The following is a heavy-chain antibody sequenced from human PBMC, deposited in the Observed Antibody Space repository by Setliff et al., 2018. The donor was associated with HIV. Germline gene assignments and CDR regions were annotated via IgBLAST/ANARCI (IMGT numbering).Heavy chain of an antibody. V-gene: IGHV1-69*13. CDR3: ARDQTGVAAAAFGGGSAWSDEGFDI. Sequence: VKVSCKTSGGTLSNYVITWVRQAPGQGLEWMGMIIPMYNIPAYAQKFQGRVTFTADESTSTAYMELSSLSSEDTAVYYCARDQTGVAAAAFGGGSAWSDEGFDIWGQGTMVTVSS. D-gene: IGHD6-13*01. J-gene: IGHJ3*02. CDR2: IIPMYNIP. CDR1: GGTLSNYV.